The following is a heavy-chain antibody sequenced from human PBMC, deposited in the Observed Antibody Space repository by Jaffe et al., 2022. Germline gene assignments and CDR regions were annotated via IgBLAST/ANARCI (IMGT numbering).Heavy chain of an antibody. CDR3: AKVSGILRFLEWLPPPRPRFDY. V-gene: IGHV3-23*01. CDR1: GFTFSSYA. CDR2: ISGSGGST. J-gene: IGHJ4*02. Sequence: EVQLLESGGGLVQPGGSLRLSCAASGFTFSSYAMSWVRQAPGKGLEWVSAISGSGGSTYYADSVKGRFTISRDNSKNTLYLQMNSLRAEDTAVYYCAKVSGILRFLEWLPPPRPRFDYWGQGTLVTVSS. D-gene: IGHD3-3*01.